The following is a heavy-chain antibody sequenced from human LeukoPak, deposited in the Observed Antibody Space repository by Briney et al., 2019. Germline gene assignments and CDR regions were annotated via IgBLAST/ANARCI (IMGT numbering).Heavy chain of an antibody. J-gene: IGHJ4*02. V-gene: IGHV3-74*01. CDR1: GFTFSRHW. CDR2: INSDASDT. CDR3: ARICSSTDCLIPD. D-gene: IGHD2-2*01. Sequence: GGSLRLSCAASGFTFSRHWVHWVRQAPGKGLVWISRINSDASDTNYADFVKGRFTISRDNAKNTVYLQINSLRDEDTAVFYCARICSSTDCLIPDWGQGTLVTVSS.